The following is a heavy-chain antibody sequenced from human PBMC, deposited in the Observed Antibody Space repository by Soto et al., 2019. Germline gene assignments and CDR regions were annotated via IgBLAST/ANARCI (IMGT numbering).Heavy chain of an antibody. CDR2: IYPGDSDT. CDR3: ARHLGWTYGYYYYGMDV. J-gene: IGHJ6*02. D-gene: IGHD3-3*01. Sequence: GESLKISCKGSGYSFTSYWIGWVRQMPGKGLEWMGIIYPGDSDTRYSPSFQGQVTISADKSISTAYLQWSSLKASDTAMYYCARHLGWTYGYYYYGMDVWGQGTTVTVSS. CDR1: GYSFTSYW. V-gene: IGHV5-51*01.